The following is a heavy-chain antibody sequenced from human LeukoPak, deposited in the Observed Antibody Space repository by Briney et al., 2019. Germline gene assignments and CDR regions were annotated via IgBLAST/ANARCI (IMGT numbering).Heavy chain of an antibody. CDR1: GGSISSYY. CDR2: IYYSGST. J-gene: IGHJ4*02. Sequence: PSETLSLTCTVSGGSISSYYWSWIRQPPRKRLEWIGYIYYSGSTNYNPSLKSRVTISVDTSKNQFSLKLSSVTAADTAVYYCARAVGIPAAIEYYFDYWGQGTLVTVSS. D-gene: IGHD2-2*01. V-gene: IGHV4-59*01. CDR3: ARAVGIPAAIEYYFDY.